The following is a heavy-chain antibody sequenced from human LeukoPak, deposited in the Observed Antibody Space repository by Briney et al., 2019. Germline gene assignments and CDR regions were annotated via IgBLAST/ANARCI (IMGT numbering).Heavy chain of an antibody. V-gene: IGHV1-2*02. CDR2: INPNSGGT. CDR1: GYTFTGYY. Sequence: ASVKVSCKASGYTFTGYYMHWVRQAPGQGLEWMGWINPNSGGTSYAQKFQGRVTMTRDTSISTAYMELSRLRSDDTAVYYCARDRGSGSNWFDPWGQGTLVTVS. CDR3: ARDRGSGSNWFDP. J-gene: IGHJ5*02. D-gene: IGHD1-26*01.